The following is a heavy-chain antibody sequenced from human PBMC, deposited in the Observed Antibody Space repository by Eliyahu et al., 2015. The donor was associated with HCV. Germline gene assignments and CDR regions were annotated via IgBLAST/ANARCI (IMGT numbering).Heavy chain of an antibody. J-gene: IGHJ5*02. V-gene: IGHV4-59*01. CDR2: THYXGST. CDR3: ASGGGGTAVTGTGGWFDP. D-gene: IGHD6-19*01. Sequence: QVQLQESGPGLVKPSETLSLTCSVSGGSXSSYXWSWIRQTPGKGLEWXGYTHYXGSTNXXPSXKSRVTISVDTSKNQFSLKMSSVTAADTAVYYCASGGGGTAVTGTGGWFDPWGQGTLVTVSS. CDR1: GGSXSSYX.